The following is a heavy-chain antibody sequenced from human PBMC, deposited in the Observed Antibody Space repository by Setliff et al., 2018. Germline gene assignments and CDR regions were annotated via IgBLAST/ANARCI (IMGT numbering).Heavy chain of an antibody. CDR2: IKEDGSEK. D-gene: IGHD3-3*01. Sequence: RLSCVASGFTFSRYWMSWVRQAPGKGLEWVANIKEDGSEKYYVDSVKGRFTISRDNAKNSLYLQMNSLRAEDTAVYYCAREGRVLQFLEWLGNYYYYGMDVWGQGTTVTVSS. CDR3: AREGRVLQFLEWLGNYYYYGMDV. CDR1: GFTFSRYW. V-gene: IGHV3-7*01. J-gene: IGHJ6*02.